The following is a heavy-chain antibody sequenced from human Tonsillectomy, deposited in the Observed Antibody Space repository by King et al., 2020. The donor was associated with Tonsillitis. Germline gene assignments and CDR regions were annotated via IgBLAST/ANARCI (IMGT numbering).Heavy chain of an antibody. D-gene: IGHD3-22*01. Sequence: QLVQSGGGLVQPGGSLRLSCSASGFTFDNYAMPWVRQAPGKGLEWVSAITGSDGTTSYGDSVKGRFTISRDNSKNALYLQMDILTAEDTAVYYCARANNYYDTSGWPPYFDSWGQGTLVTVSS. J-gene: IGHJ4*02. V-gene: IGHV3-23*04. CDR2: ITGSDGTT. CDR1: GFTFDNYA. CDR3: ARANNYYDTSGWPPYFDS.